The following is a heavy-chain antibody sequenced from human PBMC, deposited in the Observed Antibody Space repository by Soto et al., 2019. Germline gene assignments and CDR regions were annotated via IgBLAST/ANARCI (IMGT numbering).Heavy chain of an antibody. CDR3: ARVKVGNWFDP. V-gene: IGHV4-59*12. J-gene: IGHJ5*02. Sequence: QVQLQESGPGLVKPSETLSLTCTVSGGSISSYYWSWIRQPPGKGLEWIGYIYYSGSTNYNPSLKRRVTISVDTSKNQFSLKLSSVTAADTAVYSCARVKVGNWFDPWGQGTLVTVSS. D-gene: IGHD2-2*01. CDR2: IYYSGST. CDR1: GGSISSYY.